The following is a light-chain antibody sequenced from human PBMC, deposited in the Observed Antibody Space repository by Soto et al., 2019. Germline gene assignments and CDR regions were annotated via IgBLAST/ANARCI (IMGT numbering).Light chain of an antibody. J-gene: IGLJ2*01. V-gene: IGLV2-14*01. CDR1: SSDVGGYNY. CDR2: EVS. CDR3: SSYTSSSTYVV. Sequence: QSALTQPASVSGSPGQSITISCTETSSDVGGYNYVSWYQHHPGKAPKLMIYEVSYRPSGVSNRFSGSKSGNTASLPISGRQAEDEADYYCSSYTSSSTYVVFGGGTKLTVL.